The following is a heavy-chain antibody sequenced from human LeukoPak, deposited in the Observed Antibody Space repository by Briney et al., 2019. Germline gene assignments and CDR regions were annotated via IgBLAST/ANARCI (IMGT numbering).Heavy chain of an antibody. Sequence: SETLSLTCTVSGGSISSYYWSWIRQPPGKGLEWIGYIYYSGSTNYNPSLKSRVTISVDTSKNQFSLKLSSVTAADTAVYYCARHAPGYCSGGSCYGVGGWLDPWGQGTLVTVSS. V-gene: IGHV4-59*08. CDR1: GGSISSYY. D-gene: IGHD2-15*01. J-gene: IGHJ5*02. CDR3: ARHAPGYCSGGSCYGVGGWLDP. CDR2: IYYSGST.